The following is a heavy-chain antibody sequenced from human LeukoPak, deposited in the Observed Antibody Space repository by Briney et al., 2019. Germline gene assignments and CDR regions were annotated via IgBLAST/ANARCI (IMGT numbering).Heavy chain of an antibody. D-gene: IGHD2-15*01. V-gene: IGHV4-61*09. CDR1: GGSISSGSYY. CDR2: IYTSGST. Sequence: NPSETLSLTCTVSGGSISSGSYYWSWIRQPAEKGLEWIGHIYTSGSTNYNPSLKSRVTISVDTSRNQFSLKLTSVTAADTAVYYCARGLCGGRSCHDPDWFDTWGQGTLVTVSS. J-gene: IGHJ5*02. CDR3: ARGLCGGRSCHDPDWFDT.